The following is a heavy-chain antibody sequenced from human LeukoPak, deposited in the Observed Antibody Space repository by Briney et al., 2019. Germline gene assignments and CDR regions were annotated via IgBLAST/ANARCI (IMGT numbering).Heavy chain of an antibody. CDR3: ARGELKGSAFDI. CDR2: IIPIFGTA. CDR1: GGTFSYA. J-gene: IGHJ3*02. V-gene: IGHV1-69*01. D-gene: IGHD1-26*01. Sequence: GSSVKVSCKASGGTFSYAISWVRQAPGQGLEWMGGIIPIFGTANYAQKFQGRVTITADESTSTAYMELSSLRSEDTAVYYCARGELKGSAFDIWGQGTMVTVSS.